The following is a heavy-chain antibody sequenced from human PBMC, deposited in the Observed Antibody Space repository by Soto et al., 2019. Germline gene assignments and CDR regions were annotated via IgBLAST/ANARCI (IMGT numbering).Heavy chain of an antibody. V-gene: IGHV1-8*01. CDR2: MNPNSGNT. J-gene: IGHJ6*02. Sequence: ASVKVSCKASGYTFTSYDINWVRPATGQGLEWMGWMNPNSGNTGYAQKFQGRVTMTRNTSISTAYMELSSLRSEDTAVYYCARGLKYYYGMDVWGQGTTVTVSS. CDR3: ARGLKYYYGMDV. CDR1: GYTFTSYD.